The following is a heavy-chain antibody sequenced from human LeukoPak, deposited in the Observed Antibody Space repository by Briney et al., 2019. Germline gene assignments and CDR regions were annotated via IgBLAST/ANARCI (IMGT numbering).Heavy chain of an antibody. V-gene: IGHV1-8*03. D-gene: IGHD6-13*01. CDR2: MNPNSGNT. CDR1: GHTFTSYD. Sequence: ASVKVSCKASGHTFTSYDINWVRQATGQGLEWMGWMNPNSGNTGYAQKFQGRVTITRNTSISTAYMELSSLRSEDTAVYYCARGKRLAAAGKVYYYYVDVWGKGTTVTVSS. CDR3: ARGKRLAAAGKVYYYYVDV. J-gene: IGHJ6*03.